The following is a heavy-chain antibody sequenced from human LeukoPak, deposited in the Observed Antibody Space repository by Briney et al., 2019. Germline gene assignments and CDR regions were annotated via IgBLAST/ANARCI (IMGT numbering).Heavy chain of an antibody. CDR3: AKAVAYLPVGRTFDV. CDR2: VYYDGDYT. V-gene: IGHV4-59*01. Sequence: SETLSLTCTVSGDSFSGYFWPWIRRPPGRGVEWIGYVYYDGDYTDYNPSLKSRVTMSVDSSKRQFSLRLNSVSAAETVVYFSAKAVAYLPVGRTFDVWGQGKMVPVPS. D-gene: IGHD1-26*01. J-gene: IGHJ3*01. CDR1: GDSFSGYF.